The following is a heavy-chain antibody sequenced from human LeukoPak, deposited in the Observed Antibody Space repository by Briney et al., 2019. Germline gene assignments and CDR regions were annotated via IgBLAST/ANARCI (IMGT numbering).Heavy chain of an antibody. Sequence: ASVKVSXKASGGTFSSYAISWVRQAPGQGLEWMGGIIPIFGTANYAQKFQGRVTITTDESTSTAYMELSSLRSEDTAVYYRARDYNYGGINWGQGTLVTVSS. J-gene: IGHJ4*02. CDR1: GGTFSSYA. D-gene: IGHD3-10*01. CDR2: IIPIFGTA. CDR3: ARDYNYGGIN. V-gene: IGHV1-69*05.